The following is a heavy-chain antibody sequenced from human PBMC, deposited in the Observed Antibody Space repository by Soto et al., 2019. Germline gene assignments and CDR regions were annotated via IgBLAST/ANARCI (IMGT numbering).Heavy chain of an antibody. CDR3: AKDTDSSSDFEY. CDR2: ISGSGGST. J-gene: IGHJ4*02. V-gene: IGHV3-23*01. CDR1: GFTFINST. D-gene: IGHD3-22*01. Sequence: GGSLRLSCAASGFTFINSTISWGRQAPGKGLEWVSAISGSGGSTYYADSVKGRGTISRYNSKNALFLHLNILRPADTHVDDCAKDTDSSSDFEYWGQGTLVTVSS.